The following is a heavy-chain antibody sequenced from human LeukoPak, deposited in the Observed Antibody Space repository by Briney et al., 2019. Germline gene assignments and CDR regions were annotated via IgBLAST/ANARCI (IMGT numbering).Heavy chain of an antibody. CDR2: IYHSGST. J-gene: IGHJ4*02. V-gene: IGHV4-4*02. CDR1: GGSISSSNW. CDR3: ARTYYYDSSGYGLWGTLPNFDY. D-gene: IGHD3-22*01. Sequence: SGTLSLTCAVSGGSISSSNWWSWVRQPPGKGLEWIGEIYHSGSTNYNPSLKSRVTISVDKSKNQFSLKLSSVTAADTAVYYCARTYYYDSSGYGLWGTLPNFDYWGQGTLVTVSS.